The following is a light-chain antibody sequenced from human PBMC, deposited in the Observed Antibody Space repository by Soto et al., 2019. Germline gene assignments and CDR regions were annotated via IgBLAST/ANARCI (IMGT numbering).Light chain of an antibody. Sequence: QSALTQPASVSVSPGQSVTISFTGTSSDVGSYKLVSWYQQYPGRAPKLIIFEVSKRSSGISNRFSGSKSANTASLTISGLQADDDAYYYCCSYSGRSTVFGTGTKVTVL. J-gene: IGLJ1*01. CDR1: SSDVGSYKL. CDR2: EVS. CDR3: CSYSGRSTV. V-gene: IGLV2-23*02.